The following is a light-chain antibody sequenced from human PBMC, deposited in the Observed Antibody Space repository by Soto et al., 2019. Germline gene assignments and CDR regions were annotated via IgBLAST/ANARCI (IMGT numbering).Light chain of an antibody. J-gene: IGLJ1*01. V-gene: IGLV1-40*01. CDR1: GSNIGAGYD. Sequence: QSVLTLPPSVSGAPGQRVTISCTGSGSNIGAGYDVHWYQQLPGTAPKLLIYGNSNRPSGVPDRFSGTKSGTSASLAITGLQAEDEADYYCQSYDSSLSGYVFGTGTKLTVL. CDR2: GNS. CDR3: QSYDSSLSGYV.